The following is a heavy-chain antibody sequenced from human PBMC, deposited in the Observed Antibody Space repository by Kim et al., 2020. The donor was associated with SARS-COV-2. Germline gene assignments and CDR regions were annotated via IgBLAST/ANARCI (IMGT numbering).Heavy chain of an antibody. V-gene: IGHV4-31*03. J-gene: IGHJ1*01. CDR2: NYAGGVT. CDR1: GGSISWGGYN. D-gene: IGHD3-10*01. CDR3: ASAGDYFGSRY. Sequence: SETLSLTCSISGGSISWGGYNWTWIRQSPEKGLEWIGYNYAGGVTYYNPSLESRVTISVDASKNQFSLNLRSVTVAATAVYYCASAGDYFGSRYWGPGTLVTVSS.